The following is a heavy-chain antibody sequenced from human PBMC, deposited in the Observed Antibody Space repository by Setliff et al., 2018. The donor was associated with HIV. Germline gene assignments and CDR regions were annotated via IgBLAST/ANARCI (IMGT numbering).Heavy chain of an antibody. J-gene: IGHJ4*02. CDR2: IYTSGST. Sequence: PSETLSLTCTVTDDSISRSSYYWAWIRQSPGKGLEWIGRIYTSGSTNYNPSLKSRVTISVDTSKNQFSLKLSSVTAADTAVYYCANDGGGVGDYWGQGTLVTVSS. CDR1: DDSISRSSYY. CDR3: ANDGGGVGDY. D-gene: IGHD3-16*01. V-gene: IGHV4-61*02.